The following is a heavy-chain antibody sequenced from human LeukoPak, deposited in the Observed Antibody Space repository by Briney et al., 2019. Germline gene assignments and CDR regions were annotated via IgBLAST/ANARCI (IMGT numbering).Heavy chain of an antibody. CDR1: GVSITSDTYY. D-gene: IGHD3-3*01. J-gene: IGHJ4*02. V-gene: IGHV4-30-2*01. Sequence: PSETLSLTCAVSGVSITSDTYYWSWIRQPPGKGLEWIGYILHSGSTYHNPSLKSRVTILVDTSKNQFSLKLSSVTAADTAVYFCARTRDFWSAYFDYWGQGLLVTVSS. CDR2: ILHSGST. CDR3: ARTRDFWSAYFDY.